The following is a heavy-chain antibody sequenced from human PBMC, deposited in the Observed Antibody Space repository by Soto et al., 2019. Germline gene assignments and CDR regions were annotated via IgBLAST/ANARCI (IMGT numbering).Heavy chain of an antibody. V-gene: IGHV4-30-2*01. J-gene: IGHJ4*02. CDR1: GGSISSGGYS. D-gene: IGHD2-21*02. CDR3: ARFRGTAILDY. CDR2: IYHTGNT. Sequence: SETLSLICAVSGGSISSGGYSRSWSRQPPGKGLQWIGYIYHTGNTYYNPSLESRVTISVDRSKNQFSLDLTSVTAADTAVYYCARFRGTAILDYWGQGTLVTVSS.